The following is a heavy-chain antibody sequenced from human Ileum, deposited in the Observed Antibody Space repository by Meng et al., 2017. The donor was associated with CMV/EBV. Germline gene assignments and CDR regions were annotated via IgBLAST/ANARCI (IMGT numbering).Heavy chain of an antibody. Sequence: GGSLRLSCVASGITFSSSWMTWVRQTPGKGLEWVANINPDGSTKNYVNSVKGRFTISRDNAKNSLYLQMNSLRAEDTAVYYCARDKAHIAAAGSYGMDVWGQGTTVTVSS. J-gene: IGHJ6*02. CDR2: INPDGSTK. D-gene: IGHD6-13*01. V-gene: IGHV3-7*01. CDR3: ARDKAHIAAAGSYGMDV. CDR1: GITFSSSW.